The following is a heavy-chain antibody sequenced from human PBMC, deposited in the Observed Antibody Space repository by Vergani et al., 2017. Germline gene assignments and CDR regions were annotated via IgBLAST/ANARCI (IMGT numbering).Heavy chain of an antibody. CDR2: IWYDGSNK. Sequence: QVQLVESGGGVVQPGRSLRLSCAASGFTFSSYGMHWVRQAPGKGLEWVAVIWYDGSNKYYADSVKGRFTISRDNSKNTLYLQINSLRAEDTAVYYCARDYFGYCSGGSCSDYGMDVWGQGTTVTVSS. D-gene: IGHD2-15*01. CDR1: GFTFSSYG. CDR3: ARDYFGYCSGGSCSDYGMDV. V-gene: IGHV3-33*01. J-gene: IGHJ6*02.